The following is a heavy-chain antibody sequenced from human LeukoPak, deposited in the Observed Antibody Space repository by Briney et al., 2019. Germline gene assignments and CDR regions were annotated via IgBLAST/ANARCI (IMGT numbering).Heavy chain of an antibody. V-gene: IGHV5-51*01. CDR2: IYPGDSDT. Sequence: GESLKISCKGSGYSFTSYWICWVRQMPGKGLEWMGIIYPGDSDTRYSPSFQGQVTISADKSISPAYLQWSSPKASDTAMYYCARHLGCLSAGCPYDGFDIWGQGTMVTVSS. CDR3: ARHLGCLSAGCPYDGFDI. CDR1: GYSFTSYW. D-gene: IGHD2-2*01. J-gene: IGHJ3*02.